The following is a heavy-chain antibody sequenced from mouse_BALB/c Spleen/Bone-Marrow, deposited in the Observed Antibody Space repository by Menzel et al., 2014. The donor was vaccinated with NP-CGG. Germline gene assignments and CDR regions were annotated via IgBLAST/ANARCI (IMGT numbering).Heavy chain of an antibody. J-gene: IGHJ2*01. CDR2: ISSGGSYT. CDR3: ARHGITRLLDY. V-gene: IGHV5-9-3*01. CDR1: GFTFSSYA. Sequence: EVQLQQSGGGLVKPGGSLKLSCAASGFTFSSYAMSWVRQTPEKRLEWVATISSGGSYTYYPDSVKGRFTISRDYAKNTLYLQMSSLRSEDTAMYYCARHGITRLLDYWGQGTTLTVSS. D-gene: IGHD2-4*01.